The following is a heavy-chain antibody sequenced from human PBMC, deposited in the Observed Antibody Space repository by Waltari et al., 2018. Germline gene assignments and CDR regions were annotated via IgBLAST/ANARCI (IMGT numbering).Heavy chain of an antibody. V-gene: IGHV3-53*01. J-gene: IGHJ4*02. D-gene: IGHD5-12*01. CDR1: GFRRSYHY. CDR2: IYAGGGT. CDR3: ARAGLGSPLEWQRLFDS. Sequence: EVQLVESGGGLIQPGGSLRLPWAGSGFRRSYHYLGWVRQAPGKGLEWVSVIYAGGGTYYADSVKGRFTISRDSSKNTLYLQMNSLRAEDTAVYYCARAGLGSPLEWQRLFDSWGQGTLVIVSS.